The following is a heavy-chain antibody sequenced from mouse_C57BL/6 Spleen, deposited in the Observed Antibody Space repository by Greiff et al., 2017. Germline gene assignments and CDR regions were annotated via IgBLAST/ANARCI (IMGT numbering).Heavy chain of an antibody. Sequence: EVHLVESGPGLVKPSQSLSLTCSVTGYSITSGYYWNWIRQFPGNQLEWMGYISYDGSNNYNPSLKNRISITRDTSKNPFYLKLNSVTTEDTATSYCARVIHYDGDYFDYWGQGTTLTVSS. D-gene: IGHD1-2*01. CDR2: ISYDGSN. CDR3: ARVIHYDGDYFDY. CDR1: GYSITSGYY. J-gene: IGHJ2*01. V-gene: IGHV3-6*01.